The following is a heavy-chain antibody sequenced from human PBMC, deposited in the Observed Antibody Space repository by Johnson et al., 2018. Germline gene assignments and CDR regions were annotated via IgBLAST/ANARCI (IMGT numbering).Heavy chain of an antibody. D-gene: IGHD3-16*01. CDR1: GFTFDEYG. CDR2: INWNGGDT. V-gene: IGHV3-20*04. J-gene: IGHJ3*02. CDR3: AKDLGGQIHDAFDI. Sequence: VQLVQSGGDLVQPGGSLRVSCAASGFTFDEYGMSWVRQVPGKGLEWVSGINWNGGDTGYGDSVWGRFTISRDNAKKSLSLQMTSLRVEDTAVYYCAKDLGGQIHDAFDIGVQGTMVTVSS.